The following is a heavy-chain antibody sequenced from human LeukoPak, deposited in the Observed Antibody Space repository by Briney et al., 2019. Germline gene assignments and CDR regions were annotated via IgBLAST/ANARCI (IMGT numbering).Heavy chain of an antibody. D-gene: IGHD3-22*01. CDR3: AREGYYYDSSGYYYFGY. Sequence: PGGSLRLSCAASGFTFSSYWMSWVRQAPGKELEWVANIKQDGSEKYYVDSVKGRFTISRDNAKNSLYLQMNSLRAEDTAVYYCAREGYYYDSSGYYYFGYWGQGTLVTVSS. J-gene: IGHJ4*02. V-gene: IGHV3-7*01. CDR1: GFTFSSYW. CDR2: IKQDGSEK.